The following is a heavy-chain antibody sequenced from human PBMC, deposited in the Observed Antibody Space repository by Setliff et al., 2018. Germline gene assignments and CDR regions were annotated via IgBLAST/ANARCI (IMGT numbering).Heavy chain of an antibody. Sequence: SETLSLTCTVSDDSISSRTYYWSWIRQPAGKGLEWIGHIYTSWSTVYNPSLQSRVTISVDTSKNQFSLSLSSVTAADTAVYYCARVSGFLYIDVWGKGTTVTV. D-gene: IGHD3-3*01. V-gene: IGHV4-61*09. CDR3: ARVSGFLYIDV. J-gene: IGHJ6*03. CDR1: DDSISSRTYY. CDR2: IYTSWST.